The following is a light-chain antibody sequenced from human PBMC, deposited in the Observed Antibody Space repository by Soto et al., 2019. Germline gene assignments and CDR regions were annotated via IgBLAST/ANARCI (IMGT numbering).Light chain of an antibody. Sequence: DIQMSQSPSSLSASVGDRITITCRASQSLGDYLNWYQQKPGMAPKLLIYRTSTVQSGIPSRFSRRGPGTQYTLAVSGLRPEDFAAHCCQQGQTTRRTCGQGTILDIK. CDR2: RTS. J-gene: IGKJ2*02. V-gene: IGKV1-39*01. CDR3: QQGQTTRRT. CDR1: QSLGDY.